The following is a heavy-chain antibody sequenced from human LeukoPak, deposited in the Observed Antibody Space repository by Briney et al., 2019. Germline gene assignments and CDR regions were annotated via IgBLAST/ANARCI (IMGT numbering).Heavy chain of an antibody. J-gene: IGHJ3*02. CDR1: GFTFSSYA. D-gene: IGHD2-2*01. Sequence: GGSLRLSCTASGFTFSSYAMSWVRQAPGKGLEWVSGISASANSTYYADSVKGRFIISRDNSKNTLFLQMNSLRVDDMVVYYCARGPSCTSTSCYVIGALDIWGLGTTVTVSS. CDR3: ARGPSCTSTSCYVIGALDI. V-gene: IGHV3-23*01. CDR2: ISASANST.